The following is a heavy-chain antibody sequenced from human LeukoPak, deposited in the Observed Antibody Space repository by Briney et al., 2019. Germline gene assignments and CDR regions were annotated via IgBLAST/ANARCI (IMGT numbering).Heavy chain of an antibody. CDR2: ISYDGSNK. V-gene: IGHV3-30-3*01. CDR1: GFTFSSYA. D-gene: IGHD4-11*01. Sequence: GGSLRLSCAASGFTFSSYAMSWVRRAPGKGLEWVAVISYDGSNKYYADSVKGRFTISRDNSKNTLYLQMNSLRTEDTAVYYCARDSIRVNGFDYWGQGTLVTVSS. J-gene: IGHJ4*02. CDR3: ARDSIRVNGFDY.